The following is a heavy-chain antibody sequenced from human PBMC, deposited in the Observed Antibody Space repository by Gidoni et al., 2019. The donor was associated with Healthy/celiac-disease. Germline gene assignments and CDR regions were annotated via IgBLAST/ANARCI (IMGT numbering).Heavy chain of an antibody. Sequence: EVQLLESGGGLVQPGGSLSLSCAASGFTFSSYAMSWVRQAPGKGLEWVSAISGSGGSTYYADSVKGRFTISRDNSKNTLYLQMNSLRAEDTAVYYCANAHPLWLLSSDYWGQGTLVTVSS. V-gene: IGHV3-23*01. CDR1: GFTFSSYA. J-gene: IGHJ4*02. D-gene: IGHD2-2*01. CDR3: ANAHPLWLLSSDY. CDR2: ISGSGGST.